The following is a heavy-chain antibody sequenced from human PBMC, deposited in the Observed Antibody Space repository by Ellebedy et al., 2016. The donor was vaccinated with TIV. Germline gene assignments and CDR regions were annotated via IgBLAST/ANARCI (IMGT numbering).Heavy chain of an antibody. Sequence: PGGSLRLSCAASGFTFSNYAMSWVRQAPGKGLEWVSAITGNGINPYHTDSVKGRFTISRDNSKNTLYLQMNSLRAEDTAVYSCAKAPIETCRGVICYPFDNWGLGTLVTVSS. CDR3: AKAPIETCRGVICYPFDN. CDR1: GFTFSNYA. D-gene: IGHD2-15*01. V-gene: IGHV3-23*01. J-gene: IGHJ4*02. CDR2: ITGNGINP.